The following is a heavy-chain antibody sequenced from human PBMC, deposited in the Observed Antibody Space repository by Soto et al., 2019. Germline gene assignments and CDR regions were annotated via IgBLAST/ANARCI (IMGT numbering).Heavy chain of an antibody. Sequence: PGGSLSLSCAASGFTFSSYAMSWVRQAPGKGLEWVSAISGSGGSTYYADSVKGRFTISRDNSKNTLYLQMNSLRAEDTAVYYCAKDTPLFRDYYDSTDAFDIWGQGTMVTVSS. V-gene: IGHV3-23*01. D-gene: IGHD3-22*01. CDR1: GFTFSSYA. CDR3: AKDTPLFRDYYDSTDAFDI. J-gene: IGHJ3*02. CDR2: ISGSGGST.